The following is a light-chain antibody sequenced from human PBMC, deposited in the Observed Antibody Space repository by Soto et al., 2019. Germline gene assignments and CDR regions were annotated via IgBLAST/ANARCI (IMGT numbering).Light chain of an antibody. V-gene: IGKV4-1*01. CDR3: QQYYSTPLT. CDR1: QRVLYSSNNKNY. J-gene: IGKJ4*01. Sequence: DIVMTQSPDSLAVSLGERATINCKSSQRVLYSSNNKNYLAWYQQKPGQPPKLLIYWASTRESGVPDRVSGSGSVTDFTLTISSLQAEDVAVYYCQQYYSTPLTFGGGTKVEIK. CDR2: WAS.